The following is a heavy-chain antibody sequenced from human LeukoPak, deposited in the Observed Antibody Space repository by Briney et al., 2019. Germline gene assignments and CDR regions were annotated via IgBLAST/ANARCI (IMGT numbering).Heavy chain of an antibody. V-gene: IGHV1-69*05. J-gene: IGHJ6*03. Sequence: SVKVSCKASGGTFSSYAISWVRQAPGQGLEWMGGIIPIFGTANYAQKFQGRVTITTDESTSTAYMELSSLRSEDTAVYYCARAYCGGDCYNFQYYYCYYYMDVWGKGTTVTVSS. CDR1: GGTFSSYA. D-gene: IGHD2-21*02. CDR3: ARAYCGGDCYNFQYYYCYYYMDV. CDR2: IIPIFGTA.